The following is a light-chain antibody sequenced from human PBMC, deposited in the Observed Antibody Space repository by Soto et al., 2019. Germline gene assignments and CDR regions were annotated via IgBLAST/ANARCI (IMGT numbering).Light chain of an antibody. CDR1: QSVSNN. V-gene: IGKV3-20*01. Sequence: EIVLTQSPATLSLSPGERPTLSCRASQSVSNNLAWYQQKPGQAPRLLIYGASSRATGIPDRYSGSRSGTDFTLTISSLEPEDFAVYYCQQYGSSPPLSFGAGTKVDIK. J-gene: IGKJ4*01. CDR3: QQYGSSPPLS. CDR2: GAS.